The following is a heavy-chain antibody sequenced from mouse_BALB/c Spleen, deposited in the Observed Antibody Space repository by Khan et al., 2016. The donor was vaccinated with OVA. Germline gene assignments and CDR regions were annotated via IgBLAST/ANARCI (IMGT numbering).Heavy chain of an antibody. CDR2: IYPGNSDT. CDR1: GYTFTNYW. J-gene: IGHJ2*01. CDR3: ARNGFGNYEIWDY. V-gene: IGHV1-5*01. Sequence: VQLKESGTVLARPGASVKMSCKASGYTFTNYWMHWVKQRPGQGLEWIGTIYPGNSDTNYNQKFTGKAKTTAVTSTSTAYMELSSLTNEDSAVYYCARNGFGNYEIWDYWGQGTTLTVSS. D-gene: IGHD2-1*01.